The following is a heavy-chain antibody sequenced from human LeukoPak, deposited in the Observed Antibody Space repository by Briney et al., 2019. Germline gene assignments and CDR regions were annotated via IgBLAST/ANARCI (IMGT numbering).Heavy chain of an antibody. V-gene: IGHV1-2*02. CDR3: ARDLYGGNSPYFYDYGMDV. Sequence: ASVKLSCKASGHTFTGHYMHCVRQAPAQGLEWMVWINPHSGGTKYAQKFQSRVSMARETSISTAYMELSRLRSDDTAVYYCARDLYGGNSPYFYDYGMDVWGQGTTVTVSS. CDR2: INPHSGGT. CDR1: GHTFTGHY. D-gene: IGHD4-23*01. J-gene: IGHJ6*02.